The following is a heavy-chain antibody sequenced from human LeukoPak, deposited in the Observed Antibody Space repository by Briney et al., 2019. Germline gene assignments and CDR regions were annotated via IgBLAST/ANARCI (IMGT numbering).Heavy chain of an antibody. CDR3: ARLSYSSGWRLGYFDY. CDR2: IYTSGST. Sequence: PSETLSLTCTVSGASISTGIYYWNWIRQPAGKGLEWIGRIYTSGSTNYNPSLKSRVTISVDTSKNQFSLKLSSVTAADTAVYYCARLSYSSGWRLGYFDYWGQGTLVTVSS. V-gene: IGHV4-61*02. D-gene: IGHD6-19*01. CDR1: GASISTGIYY. J-gene: IGHJ4*02.